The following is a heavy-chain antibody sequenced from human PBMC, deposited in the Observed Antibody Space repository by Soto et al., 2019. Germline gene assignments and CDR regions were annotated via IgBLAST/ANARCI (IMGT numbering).Heavy chain of an antibody. J-gene: IGHJ4*02. CDR2: FDPEDGET. Sequence: ASVKVSCKVSGYTLTELSMHWVRQAPGKGLEWMGGFDPEDGETIYAQKFQGRVTMTEDTSTDTAYMELSSLRSEDTAVYYCAISPIFGVVMDFDYWGQGTLVTVSS. CDR1: GYTLTELS. D-gene: IGHD3-3*01. CDR3: AISPIFGVVMDFDY. V-gene: IGHV1-24*01.